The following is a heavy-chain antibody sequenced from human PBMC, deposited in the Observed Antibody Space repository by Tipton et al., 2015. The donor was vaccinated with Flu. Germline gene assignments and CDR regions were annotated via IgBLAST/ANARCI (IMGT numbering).Heavy chain of an antibody. V-gene: IGHV4-38-2*02. Sequence: TLSLTCSVSGDSIGSDYYWGWIRQPPGKGMEGIGNIYRTGSAYYNPSLKSRVTISVDTSKNQFSLKLSSVTAADTAGYYCARDRRLPQGYYGMDVWGQGTTVTVAS. J-gene: IGHJ6*02. CDR1: GDSIGSDYY. CDR3: ARDRRLPQGYYGMDV. D-gene: IGHD4-11*01. CDR2: IYRTGSA.